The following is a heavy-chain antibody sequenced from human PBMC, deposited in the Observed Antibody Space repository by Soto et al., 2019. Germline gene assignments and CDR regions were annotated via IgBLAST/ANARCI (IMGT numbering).Heavy chain of an antibody. CDR2: ISATGGGT. J-gene: IGHJ4*02. Sequence: RVSLRLSSVASGFKFSNYAMSWVSQAPGKGLEWVPLISATGGGTYYADSVEGRFTISRDKAKNTLYLEMHGLRGEDTAVYYCARLTGIPEIAPLEEDNWGQGTLVTVSS. D-gene: IGHD1-1*01. V-gene: IGHV3-23*01. CDR3: ARLTGIPEIAPLEEDN. CDR1: GFKFSNYA.